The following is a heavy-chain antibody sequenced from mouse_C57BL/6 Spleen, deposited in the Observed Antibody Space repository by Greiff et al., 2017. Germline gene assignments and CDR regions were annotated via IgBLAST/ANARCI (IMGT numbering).Heavy chain of an antibody. J-gene: IGHJ2*01. Sequence: QVQLKESGPELVKPGASVKISCKASGYAFSSSWMNWVKQRPGKGLEWIGRIYPGDGDTNYNGKFKGKATLTADKSSSTAYMQLSSLTSEDSAVYFCAREKLTGAYYFDYWGQGTTLTVSS. CDR1: GYAFSSSW. D-gene: IGHD4-1*01. CDR3: AREKLTGAYYFDY. CDR2: IYPGDGDT. V-gene: IGHV1-82*01.